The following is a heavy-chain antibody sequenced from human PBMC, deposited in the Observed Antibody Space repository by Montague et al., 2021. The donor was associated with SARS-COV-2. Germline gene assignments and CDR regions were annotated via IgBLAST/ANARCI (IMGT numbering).Heavy chain of an antibody. V-gene: IGHV4-39*01. CDR1: GGSISSSSYD. D-gene: IGHD1-26*01. CDR3: ARLWDTVYYYYGMDV. Sequence: SETQSLTCAVSGGSISSSSYDWGWIRQPPGKGLEWIGSIHYSGSTYYNPSLKSRVSISVDTSKNQFSLKLSSVTATDTAVYYCARLWDTVYYYYGMDVWGQGTTVTVSS. CDR2: IHYSGST. J-gene: IGHJ6*02.